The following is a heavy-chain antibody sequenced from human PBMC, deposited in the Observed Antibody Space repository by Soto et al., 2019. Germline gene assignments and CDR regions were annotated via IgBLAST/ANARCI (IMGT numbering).Heavy chain of an antibody. Sequence: GGSLRLSFAASGFSFSNYGMHWVRQAPGKGLEWVAAIFRDGNTKQYADSVKGRFSVSRDNSQNTLYLQMNSPRTEDTAVHYCTNWRASFNLDYWGQGALVTVSS. CDR3: TNWRASFNLDY. CDR2: IFRDGNTK. CDR1: GFSFSNYG. V-gene: IGHV3-33*06. J-gene: IGHJ4*02.